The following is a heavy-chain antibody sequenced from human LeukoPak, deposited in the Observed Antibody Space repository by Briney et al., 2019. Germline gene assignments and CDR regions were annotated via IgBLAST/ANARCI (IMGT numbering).Heavy chain of an antibody. Sequence: GGSLRLSCAASGFTFSSYGMHWVRQAPGKGLEWVAVIWYDGSNKYYADSVKGRFTISRDNSKNTLYLQMNSLRAEDTAVYYCARERRFGGIAVAGLLYWGQGTLVTVSS. CDR3: ARERRFGGIAVAGLLY. J-gene: IGHJ4*02. V-gene: IGHV3-33*01. CDR1: GFTFSSYG. CDR2: IWYDGSNK. D-gene: IGHD6-19*01.